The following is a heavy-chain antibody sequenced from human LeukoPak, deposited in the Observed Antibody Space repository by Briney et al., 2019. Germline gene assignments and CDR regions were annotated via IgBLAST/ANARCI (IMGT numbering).Heavy chain of an antibody. CDR3: ARSAWNGLLWFGESFDY. CDR1: GYTFTSYG. CDR2: ISAYNGNT. V-gene: IGHV1-18*01. Sequence: ASVKVSCKASGYTFTSYGISWVRQAPGQGLEWMGWISAYNGNTNYAQKLQGRVTMTTDTSTSTAYMELRSLRSDDPAVYYCARSAWNGLLWFGESFDYWGQGTLVTVSS. J-gene: IGHJ4*02. D-gene: IGHD3-10*01.